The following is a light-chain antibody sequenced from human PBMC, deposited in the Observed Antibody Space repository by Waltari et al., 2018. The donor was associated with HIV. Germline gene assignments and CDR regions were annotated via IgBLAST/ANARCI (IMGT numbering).Light chain of an antibody. CDR3: LLSYSGARPWV. CDR2: DAT. CDR1: TGPITSRPH. V-gene: IGLV7-46*01. Sequence: QAVVTHAPSLTVSPGGTVTPTCGPSTGPITSRPHPHWFQQRPGQAPRTLIYDATNRFSWTPARFSGSHLGGNAALTLSGAQPDDEADYYCLLSYSGARPWVFGGGTKLTVL. J-gene: IGLJ3*02.